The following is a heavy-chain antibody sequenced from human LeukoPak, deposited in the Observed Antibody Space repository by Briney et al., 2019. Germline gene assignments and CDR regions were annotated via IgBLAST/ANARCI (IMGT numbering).Heavy chain of an antibody. Sequence: ASVKVSCKASGYSFTGYYMHWVRQAPGQGLEWMGWINPDSGGTNYAQKLQGRVTMTTDTSTSTAYMELRSLRSDDTAVYYCARGRLQYCSSTSCLGAFDIWGQGTMVTVSS. D-gene: IGHD2-2*01. V-gene: IGHV1-2*02. J-gene: IGHJ3*02. CDR2: INPDSGGT. CDR1: GYSFTGYY. CDR3: ARGRLQYCSSTSCLGAFDI.